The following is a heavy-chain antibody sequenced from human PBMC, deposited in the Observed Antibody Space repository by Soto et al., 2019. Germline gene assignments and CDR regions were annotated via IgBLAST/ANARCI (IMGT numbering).Heavy chain of an antibody. CDR3: ARHPPRLPPDY. CDR1: GASISSSVYY. J-gene: IGHJ4*02. V-gene: IGHV4-39*01. Sequence: QLQLQESGPGLVKPSETLSLTYTVSGASISSSVYYWDWIRQPPGKGLEWIGNIYYSGSTYYNPSLKGRVTISVDTSKNQLSLKLSSVTAADTAVYYCARHPPRLPPDYWGQGTLVTVSS. CDR2: IYYSGST.